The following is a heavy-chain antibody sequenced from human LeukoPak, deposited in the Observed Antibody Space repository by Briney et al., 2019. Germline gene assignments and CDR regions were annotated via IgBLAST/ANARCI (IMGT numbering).Heavy chain of an antibody. J-gene: IGHJ4*02. Sequence: GGSLRLSCAASGFTFSSYAMSWVRQAPGRGPEWVSGINDNGGTTWYADSVKARFTISRDNSKNTLYLQMNSLRAEDTAVYYCARDWDYWGQGTLVTVSS. CDR3: ARDWDY. V-gene: IGHV3-23*01. CDR1: GFTFSSYA. CDR2: INDNGGTT.